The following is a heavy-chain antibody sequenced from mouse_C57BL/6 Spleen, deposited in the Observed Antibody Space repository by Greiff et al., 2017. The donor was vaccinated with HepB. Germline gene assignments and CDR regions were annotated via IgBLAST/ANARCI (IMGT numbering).Heavy chain of an antibody. Sequence: DVMLVESGGGLVKPGGSLKLSCAASGFTFSSYAMSWVRQTPEKRLEWVATISDGGSYTYYPDNVKGRFTISRDNAKNNLYLQMSHLKSEDTAMYYCAREGLEGFAYWGQGTLVTVSA. D-gene: IGHD2-2*01. CDR3: AREGLEGFAY. J-gene: IGHJ3*01. V-gene: IGHV5-4*01. CDR1: GFTFSSYA. CDR2: ISDGGSYT.